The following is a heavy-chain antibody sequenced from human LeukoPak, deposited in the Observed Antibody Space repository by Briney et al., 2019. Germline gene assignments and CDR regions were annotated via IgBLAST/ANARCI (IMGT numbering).Heavy chain of an antibody. CDR1: GFTFSSSA. D-gene: IGHD1-26*01. J-gene: IGHJ4*02. V-gene: IGHV3-23*01. CDR2: ISGSGSGGST. Sequence: GGSLRLSCAASGFTFSSSAMSWVRQAPGKGLEWVSSISGSGSGGSTYYADSVKGRFTISRDNSKNTLYLQMNSLIAEDTAVYYCAKGTNRYSGSYKGFDYWGQGTLVTVSS. CDR3: AKGTNRYSGSYKGFDY.